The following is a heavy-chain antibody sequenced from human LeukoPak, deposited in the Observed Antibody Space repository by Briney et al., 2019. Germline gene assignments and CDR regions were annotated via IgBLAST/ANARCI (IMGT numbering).Heavy chain of an antibody. V-gene: IGHV3-30*18. J-gene: IGHJ4*02. D-gene: IGHD3-22*01. CDR3: AKDARIYYYDSSGYYEGRYYFDY. CDR2: ISYDGSNK. Sequence: PGGSLRLSCAASGFTFSSYGMRWVRQAPGKGLEWVAVISYDGSNKYYADSVKGRFTISRDNSKNTLYLQMNSLRAEDTAVYYCAKDARIYYYDSSGYYEGRYYFDYWGQGTLVTVSS. CDR1: GFTFSSYG.